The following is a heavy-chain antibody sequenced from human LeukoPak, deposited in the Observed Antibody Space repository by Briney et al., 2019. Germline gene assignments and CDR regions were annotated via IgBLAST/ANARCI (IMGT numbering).Heavy chain of an antibody. J-gene: IGHJ6*02. V-gene: IGHV3-30*18. D-gene: IGHD4-17*01. Sequence: GGSLRLSCAASGFTFSSYGMHWVRQAPGKGLEWVAVISYDGSNKYYADSVKGRFTISRDNSKNTLYLQMNSLRAEDTAVYYCAKDVIGRDYGDNEALYGMDVWGQGTTVTVSS. CDR1: GFTFSSYG. CDR2: ISYDGSNK. CDR3: AKDVIGRDYGDNEALYGMDV.